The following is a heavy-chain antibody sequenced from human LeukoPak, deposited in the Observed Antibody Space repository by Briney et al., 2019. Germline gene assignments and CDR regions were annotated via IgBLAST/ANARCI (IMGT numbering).Heavy chain of an antibody. D-gene: IGHD3-22*01. J-gene: IGHJ1*01. Sequence: SETLSLTCTVSGGSISSGGYYWTWIRQHPGKGLEWIGYGFDSRTTYYSPSLKSRVSMSVDTSKNQLSLKLSSETAADTAVYYCASPGPLYSDSSAYYFFHWGQGTLVTV. CDR2: GFDSRTT. V-gene: IGHV4-31*03. CDR3: ASPGPLYSDSSAYYFFH. CDR1: GGSISSGGYY.